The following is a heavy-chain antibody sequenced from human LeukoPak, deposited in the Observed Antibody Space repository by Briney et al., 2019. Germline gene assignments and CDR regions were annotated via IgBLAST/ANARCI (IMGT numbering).Heavy chain of an antibody. CDR1: GYIFGHNG. D-gene: IGHD6-13*01. CDR3: ASGGIAAADPGGDY. Sequence: ASVLVSCKTSGYIFGHNGIGWVRQAPGQGPEWMGWISAYNGDTNYAQSFQGRVTLTRDTSTSTVYMELRSLRSDDTAVYYCASGGIAAADPGGDYWGQGTLVTVSS. CDR2: ISAYNGDT. J-gene: IGHJ4*02. V-gene: IGHV1-18*01.